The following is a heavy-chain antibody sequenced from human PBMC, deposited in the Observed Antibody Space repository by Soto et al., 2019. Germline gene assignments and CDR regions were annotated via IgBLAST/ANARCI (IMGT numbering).Heavy chain of an antibody. CDR1: GGSFSGYY. J-gene: IGHJ4*02. CDR3: ASNGGSGSYYFDY. V-gene: IGHV4-34*01. D-gene: IGHD3-10*01. Sequence: SETLSLTCAVYGGSFSGYYWSWIRQPPGKGLEWIGEINHSGSTNYNPSLKSRVTISVDTSKNQFSLKLSSVTAADTAVYYCASNGGSGSYYFDYWGQGTLVTVSS. CDR2: INHSGST.